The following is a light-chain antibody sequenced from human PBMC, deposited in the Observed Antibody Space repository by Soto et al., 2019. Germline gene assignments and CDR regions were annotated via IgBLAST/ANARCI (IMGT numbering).Light chain of an antibody. CDR3: LLSYSGARPYV. CDR2: DTS. CDR1: TGAVTSGHS. Sequence: HAVVTQEPSLTVSPGGTVTLTCGSSTGAVTSGHSPYWFQQKPGQAPRTLIYDTSNRHSRTPARFSGSLLGGKAALTLSGAQPEDEAEYYCLLSYSGARPYVFGTGTKVTVL. J-gene: IGLJ1*01. V-gene: IGLV7-46*01.